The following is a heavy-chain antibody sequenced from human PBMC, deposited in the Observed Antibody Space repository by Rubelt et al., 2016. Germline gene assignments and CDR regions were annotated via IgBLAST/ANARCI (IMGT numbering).Heavy chain of an antibody. J-gene: IGHJ5*02. CDR1: GGSISSSSYY. CDR2: IYYSGST. Sequence: QLQLQESGPGLVKPSETLSLTCTVSGGSISSSSYYWGWIRQPPGKGLEWIGYIYYSGSTNYNPSLKGRVTISVDTSTNQFSLKLSSVTAADTAVYYCARRRAAAGTRWFDPWGQGTLVTVSS. CDR3: ARRRAAAGTRWFDP. V-gene: IGHV4-61*05. D-gene: IGHD6-13*01.